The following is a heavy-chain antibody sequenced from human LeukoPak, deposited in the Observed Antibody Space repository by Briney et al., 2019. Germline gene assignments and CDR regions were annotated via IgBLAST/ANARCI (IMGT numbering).Heavy chain of an antibody. J-gene: IGHJ4*02. V-gene: IGHV4-59*01. CDR1: GXSLSSYY. D-gene: IGHD6-13*01. Sequence: LSLTXXXCGXSLSSYYWSWIRQPPGKELEWIGYIHYSGSTNYNPSLKSRVTMSVDTSKNQFSLKLTSVTAADTAVYYCARGGSSSSWPFYYWGQGTLVTVSS. CDR2: IHYSGST. CDR3: ARGGSSSSWPFYY.